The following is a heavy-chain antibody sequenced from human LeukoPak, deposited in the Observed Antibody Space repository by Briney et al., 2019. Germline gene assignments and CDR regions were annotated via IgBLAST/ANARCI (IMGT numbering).Heavy chain of an antibody. CDR2: ISGSGGST. CDR1: GFTFSSYA. Sequence: GGSLRLSCAASGFTFSSYAMSWVRQAPGKGLEWASAISGSGGSTYYADSVKGRFTISRDNSKNTLYLQMNSLRAEDTAVYYCAKDFTAAGYYYYYYMDVWGKGTTVTVSS. V-gene: IGHV3-23*01. D-gene: IGHD6-13*01. J-gene: IGHJ6*03. CDR3: AKDFTAAGYYYYYYMDV.